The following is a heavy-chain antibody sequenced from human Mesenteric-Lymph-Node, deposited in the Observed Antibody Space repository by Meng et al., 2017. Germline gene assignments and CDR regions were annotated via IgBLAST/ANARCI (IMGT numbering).Heavy chain of an antibody. D-gene: IGHD4-17*01. CDR2: INPIFGTA. CDR1: GYTFSSYA. J-gene: IGHJ4*02. V-gene: IGHV1-69*13. Sequence: SVKVSCKASGYTFSSYAISWVRQAPGQGLEWMGGINPIFGTANYAQKFQGRVTITADESTSTAYMELSSLRSEDTDVYYCARGRGRLYGDYYPNYWGQGTLVTVSS. CDR3: ARGRGRLYGDYYPNY.